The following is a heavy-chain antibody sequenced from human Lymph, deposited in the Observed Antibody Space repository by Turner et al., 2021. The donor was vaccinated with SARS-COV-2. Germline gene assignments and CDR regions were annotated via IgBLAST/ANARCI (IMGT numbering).Heavy chain of an antibody. CDR1: GFTFSSYV. D-gene: IGHD6-13*01. CDR2: IWYDGSNK. J-gene: IGHJ4*02. V-gene: IGHV3-33*01. Sequence: QVQLVESGGGVVQPGRSLRLSCAASGFTFSSYVMHWVRQAPGKGLEWVAVIWYDGSNKYYADSVKGRFTNSRDNSKNTLYLQMNSLRAEDTAVYYCARGLGSSWYSGGFDYWGQGTLVTVSS. CDR3: ARGLGSSWYSGGFDY.